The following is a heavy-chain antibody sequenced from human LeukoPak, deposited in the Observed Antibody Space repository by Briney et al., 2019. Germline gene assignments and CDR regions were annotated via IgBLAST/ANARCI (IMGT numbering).Heavy chain of an antibody. J-gene: IGHJ4*02. CDR3: ATSIVALAATFDY. V-gene: IGHV5-10-1*01. CDR2: IDPSDSYT. Sequence: GESLKISCKGSGYSFTSYWISWVRQMPGKGLEWMGRIDPSDSYTNYSPSFQGHVTISADKSISTAYLQWSSLKASDTAMYYCATSIVALAATFDYWGQGTLVTVSS. CDR1: GYSFTSYW. D-gene: IGHD6-19*01.